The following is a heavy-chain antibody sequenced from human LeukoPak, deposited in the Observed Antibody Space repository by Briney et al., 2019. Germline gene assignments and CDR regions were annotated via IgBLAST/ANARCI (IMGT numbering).Heavy chain of an antibody. D-gene: IGHD2-2*01. Sequence: GGSLRLSCAASRFTFSNYWMAWVRQAPGKGLEWVAHIKQDGSEKYYVDSVKGRFTISRDNAKNSLFLQMNSLKDEDTAVYYCASHSVGVLPIATFDYWGQGTLVTVSS. CDR1: RFTFSNYW. V-gene: IGHV3-7*01. CDR3: ASHSVGVLPIATFDY. CDR2: IKQDGSEK. J-gene: IGHJ4*02.